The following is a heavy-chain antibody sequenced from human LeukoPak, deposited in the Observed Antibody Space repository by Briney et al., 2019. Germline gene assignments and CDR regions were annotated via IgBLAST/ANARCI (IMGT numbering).Heavy chain of an antibody. CDR3: ARDQSYDFWSGSDAFDI. CDR1: GGSISSVGYY. J-gene: IGHJ3*02. CDR2: IYTSGST. Sequence: SQTLSLTCTVSGGSISSVGYYWIWIRQPAGKGLEWIGHIYTSGSTNYNPSLKSRVTISVDTSKNQFSLKLTSVTAADTAVYYCARDQSYDFWSGSDAFDIWGQGTMVTVAS. V-gene: IGHV4-61*09. D-gene: IGHD3-3*01.